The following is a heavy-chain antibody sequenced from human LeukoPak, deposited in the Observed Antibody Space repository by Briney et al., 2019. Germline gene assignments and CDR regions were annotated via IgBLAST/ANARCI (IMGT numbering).Heavy chain of an antibody. CDR3: AKDPSGSYYEIDY. CDR2: INQDGNKN. D-gene: IGHD1-26*01. V-gene: IGHV3-7*01. Sequence: GGSLRLSCAASGFTLSTYWMTWVRQAPGKGLEWVANINQDGNKNYYLDSVKGRFTISRDNAKNSLYLQMNSLRAEDTAVYYCAKDPSGSYYEIDYWGQGTLVTVSS. J-gene: IGHJ4*02. CDR1: GFTLSTYW.